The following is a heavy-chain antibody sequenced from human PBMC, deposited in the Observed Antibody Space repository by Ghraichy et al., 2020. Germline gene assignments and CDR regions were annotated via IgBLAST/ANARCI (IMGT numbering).Heavy chain of an antibody. V-gene: IGHV3-23*01. CDR1: GFTFSSYA. Sequence: GESLNISCAASGFTFSSYAMSWVRQAPGKGLEWVSAISGSGGSTYYADSVKGRFTISRDNSKNTLYLQINSLRAEDTAVYYCAKASGGKYCSSTSCSFDYWGQGTLVTVSS. J-gene: IGHJ4*02. D-gene: IGHD2-2*01. CDR2: ISGSGGST. CDR3: AKASGGKYCSSTSCSFDY.